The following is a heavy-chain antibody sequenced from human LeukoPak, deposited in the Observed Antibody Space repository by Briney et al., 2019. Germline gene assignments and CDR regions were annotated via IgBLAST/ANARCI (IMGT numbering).Heavy chain of an antibody. V-gene: IGHV3-23*01. CDR3: AGVEGYDRPWDLNNWFDP. D-gene: IGHD5-12*01. CDR1: GFTFRSYG. CDR2: ISGSGGST. Sequence: GGSLRLSCAASGFTFRSYGMSWVRQAPGKGLEWVSAISGSGGSTYYADSVKGRFTISRDNSKNTLYLQMNSLRAEDTAVYYCAGVEGYDRPWDLNNWFDPRGQGTLVTVSS. J-gene: IGHJ5*02.